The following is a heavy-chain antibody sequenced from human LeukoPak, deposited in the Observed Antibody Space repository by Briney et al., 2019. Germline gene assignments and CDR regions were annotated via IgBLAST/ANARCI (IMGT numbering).Heavy chain of an antibody. CDR2: ISYDGTNT. D-gene: IGHD5-24*01. Sequence: GRSLRLSCAASGFTFSGYAMHWVRQAPGKGLEWVAGISYDGTNTYYADSVKGRFTISRDNSKNTLYLQMDSLRAEDTAVYYCASPVEMAPIAPPWGVLDIWGQGTIVTVSA. CDR3: ASPVEMAPIAPPWGVLDI. CDR1: GFTFSGYA. J-gene: IGHJ3*02. V-gene: IGHV3-30-3*01.